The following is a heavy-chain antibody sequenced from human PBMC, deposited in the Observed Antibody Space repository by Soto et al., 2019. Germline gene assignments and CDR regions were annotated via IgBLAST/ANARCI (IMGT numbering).Heavy chain of an antibody. Sequence: EVQLVESGGGLVQPGGSLKLSCAVSGFTFSGSAMHWVRQASGKGLEWVGRIRSKSNSYATAHAASVKGRFTISRDDSKNTAYLQMNSLKTEDTAVYYCTRGHGDYVRDYWGQGTLVTVSS. V-gene: IGHV3-73*01. J-gene: IGHJ4*02. D-gene: IGHD4-17*01. CDR2: IRSKSNSYAT. CDR1: GFTFSGSA. CDR3: TRGHGDYVRDY.